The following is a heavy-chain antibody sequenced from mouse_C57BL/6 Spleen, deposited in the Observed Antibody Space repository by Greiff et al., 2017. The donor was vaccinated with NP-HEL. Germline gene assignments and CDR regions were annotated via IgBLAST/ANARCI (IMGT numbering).Heavy chain of an antibody. CDR1: GFSLTSYG. D-gene: IGHD2-13*01. V-gene: IGHV2-9*02. J-gene: IGHJ2*01. CDR3: ARFEGE. Sequence: VQLQQSGPGLVAPSQCLSITCTVSGFSLTSYGVHWVRQPPGKGLEWLGVIWAGGSTNYNSALMSRLSISKGNSKSHVFLKTNSLQTDDTAKYYCARFEGEWGQGTALTVSS. CDR2: IWAGGST.